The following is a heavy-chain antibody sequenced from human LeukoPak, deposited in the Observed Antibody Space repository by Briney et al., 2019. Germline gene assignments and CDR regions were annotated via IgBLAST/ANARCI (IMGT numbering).Heavy chain of an antibody. Sequence: GGSLRLSCAASGFTVSSNYMTWVRQAPGKGPEWVSIIYGGGSTYYADSVKGRFTISRDNSKNTLYLQMNSLRAEDTAVYYCARGEAVAGIAPHIDYWGQGTLVTVSS. D-gene: IGHD6-19*01. CDR2: IYGGGST. V-gene: IGHV3-53*01. CDR3: ARGEAVAGIAPHIDY. CDR1: GFTVSSNY. J-gene: IGHJ4*02.